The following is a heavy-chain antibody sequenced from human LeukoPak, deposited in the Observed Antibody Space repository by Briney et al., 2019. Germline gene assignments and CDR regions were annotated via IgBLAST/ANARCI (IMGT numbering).Heavy chain of an antibody. CDR2: ITSSGETT. Sequence: GGSLRLSCAASGFTFSIYAMSWVRQAPGKGLDWVSSITSSGETTYYAGSVKGQFTISRDNSKNTVYLQMNSLRAEDTAVYYCARNRPNYYGANGHYYRRDGDYWGQGTLVTVSS. J-gene: IGHJ4*02. V-gene: IGHV3-23*01. CDR1: GFTFSIYA. D-gene: IGHD3-22*01. CDR3: ARNRPNYYGANGHYYRRDGDY.